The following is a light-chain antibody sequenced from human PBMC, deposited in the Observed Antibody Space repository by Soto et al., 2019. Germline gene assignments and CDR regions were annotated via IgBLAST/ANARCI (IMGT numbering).Light chain of an antibody. CDR1: SSDVGGYNY. Sequence: QSALTQPASVSGSPGQSITISCTGTSSDVGGYNYVSWYQQHPGKAPKLMIFEVSNRPSGVSNRFSGSKSGNTASLTISGLQAEDEADYSCSSFPSNILYVFGTGTKLTVL. CDR2: EVS. V-gene: IGLV2-14*01. CDR3: SSFPSNILYV. J-gene: IGLJ1*01.